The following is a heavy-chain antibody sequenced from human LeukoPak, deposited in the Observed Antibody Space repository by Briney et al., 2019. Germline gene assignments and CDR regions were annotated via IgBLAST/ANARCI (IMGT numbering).Heavy chain of an antibody. CDR1: GGSFVTTAYS. J-gene: IGHJ6*02. CDR2: IYYSGHT. Sequence: PSETLSLTCTVSGGSFVTTAYSWGWIRQPPGKGLEWIGSIYYSGHTYSNLSHKSRVTMSVEMSKNQFSLKLSSVTAADTALDFCARQRNYERLTGYRRGYGMDVWGQGTTVTVSS. CDR3: ARQRNYERLTGYRRGYGMDV. V-gene: IGHV4-39*01. D-gene: IGHD3-9*01.